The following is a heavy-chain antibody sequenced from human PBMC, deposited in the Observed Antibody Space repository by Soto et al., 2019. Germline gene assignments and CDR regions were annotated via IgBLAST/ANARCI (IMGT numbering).Heavy chain of an antibody. V-gene: IGHV5-51*01. CDR3: ATQLLLDDY. J-gene: IGHJ4*02. Sequence: PGESLKISCKGSGYNFSTYWIGWVRQMPGKGLERMVIIYPGDSDTRYSPSFQGQVTISADKSISTAYLQWSSLKASDTAMYYCATQLLLDDYWGQGTLVTVSS. D-gene: IGHD1-26*01. CDR2: IYPGDSDT. CDR1: GYNFSTYW.